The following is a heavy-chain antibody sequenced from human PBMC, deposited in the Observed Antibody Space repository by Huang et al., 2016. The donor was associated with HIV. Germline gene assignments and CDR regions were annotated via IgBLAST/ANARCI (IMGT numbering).Heavy chain of an antibody. CDR1: GFTFSSYA. Sequence: EVQLLEYGGGLVQPGGSLRLSCAASGFTFSSYAMSWVRQAPGKGLEWVSSITGRGSSSDYADSVKGRFTISRDNSKNTLYLQMNSLRAEDTAIYYCAKADSGAAAGSLVDYWGQGTLVTVSS. D-gene: IGHD6-13*01. V-gene: IGHV3-23*01. CDR2: ITGRGSSS. J-gene: IGHJ4*02. CDR3: AKADSGAAAGSLVDY.